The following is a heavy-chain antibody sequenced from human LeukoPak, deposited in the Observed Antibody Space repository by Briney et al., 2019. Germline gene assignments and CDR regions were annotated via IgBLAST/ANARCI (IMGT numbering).Heavy chain of an antibody. CDR2: IYTSGST. CDR3: ASRGWEYYYDSSGPRPYYFDY. D-gene: IGHD3-22*01. CDR1: GGSISSDDYW. J-gene: IGHJ4*02. Sequence: SETLSLTCTVSGGSISSDDYWWSWIRQLPGKGLEWIGRIYTSGSTNYNPSLKIRVTMSVDTSKNQFSLKLSSVTAADTAVYYCASRGWEYYYDSSGPRPYYFDYWGQGTLVTVSS. V-gene: IGHV4-61*08.